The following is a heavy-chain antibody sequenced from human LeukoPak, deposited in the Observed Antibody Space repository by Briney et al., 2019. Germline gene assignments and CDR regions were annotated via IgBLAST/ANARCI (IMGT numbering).Heavy chain of an antibody. CDR3: ASIAVAGTGDY. J-gene: IGHJ4*02. V-gene: IGHV3-30-3*01. Sequence: GGSLRLSCAASGFTFSSYAMHWVRQAPGKGLEWVAVISYDGSNKYCADSVKGRFTISRDNSRNTLYLQMNSLRAEDTAVYYCASIAVAGTGDYWGQGTLVTVSS. CDR2: ISYDGSNK. CDR1: GFTFSSYA. D-gene: IGHD6-19*01.